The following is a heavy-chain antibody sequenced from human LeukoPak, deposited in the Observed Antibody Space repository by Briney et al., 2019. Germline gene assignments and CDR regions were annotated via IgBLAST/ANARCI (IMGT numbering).Heavy chain of an antibody. Sequence: PGGSLILSCKASGFTFSDYYMSWIRQTAGKGLAWLSYISTRDNTIQYPDSVKGRFTISRDNANNSVFLQMNNLRAEDTAVYYCATSLSGWGTYHYMNVWGKGTTVTISS. D-gene: IGHD6-19*01. CDR1: GFTFSDYY. CDR3: ATSLSGWGTYHYMNV. V-gene: IGHV3-11*04. CDR2: ISTRDNTI. J-gene: IGHJ6*03.